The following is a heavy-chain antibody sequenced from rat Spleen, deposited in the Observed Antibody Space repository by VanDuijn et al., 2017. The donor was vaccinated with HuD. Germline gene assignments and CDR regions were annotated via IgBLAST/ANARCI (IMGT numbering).Heavy chain of an antibody. CDR3: AGWHYDGYYHAYVMDA. D-gene: IGHD1-12*03. CDR1: GYSITSNY. Sequence: EVQLQESGPGLVKPSQSLSLTCSVTGYSITSNYWGWIRKFPGNKMEWMGYISYSGSTSYNPSLKSRISITRDTSKNQFFLQLNSVTTEDTATYYCAGWHYDGYYHAYVMDAWGQGASVTVSS. V-gene: IGHV3-1*01. J-gene: IGHJ4*01. CDR2: ISYSGST.